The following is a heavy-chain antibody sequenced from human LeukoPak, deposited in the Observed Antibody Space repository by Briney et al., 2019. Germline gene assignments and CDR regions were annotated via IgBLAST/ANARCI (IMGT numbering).Heavy chain of an antibody. D-gene: IGHD2-21*01. V-gene: IGHV3-23*01. Sequence: GGSLRLSCAASGFTFSSHVMYWVRQAPGKGLEWVSAISESGGSTYYPDSVKGRFTISRDNSKNTLYLQMNSLRAVDTAVYYCARRLAQTKGFDYWGQGILVTVSS. J-gene: IGHJ4*02. CDR3: ARRLAQTKGFDY. CDR2: ISESGGST. CDR1: GFTFSSHV.